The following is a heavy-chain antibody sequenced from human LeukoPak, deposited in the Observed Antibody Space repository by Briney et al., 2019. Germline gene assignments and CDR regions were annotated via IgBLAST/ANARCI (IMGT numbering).Heavy chain of an antibody. D-gene: IGHD1-26*01. CDR1: GGTFSSYA. CDR3: ARGRLIVGANLVY. J-gene: IGHJ4*02. CDR2: MNPNSGNT. Sequence: ASVKVSCKASGGTFSSYAISWVRQATGQGLEWMGWMNPNSGNTGYAQKFQGRVTMTRNTSISTAYMELSSLSSEDKAVYYCARGRLIVGANLVYWGQGTLVTVSS. V-gene: IGHV1-8*02.